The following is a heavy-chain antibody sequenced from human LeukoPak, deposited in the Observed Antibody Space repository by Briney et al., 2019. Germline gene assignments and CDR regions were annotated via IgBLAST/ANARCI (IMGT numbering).Heavy chain of an antibody. V-gene: IGHV4-59*01. CDR1: GGSISSYF. D-gene: IGHD6-13*01. J-gene: IGHJ4*02. CDR3: AREGQYSSSWYIDY. CDR2: ISDSGRT. Sequence: SETLSLTCIVSGGSISSYFWTWIRQPPGKGLEWIGYISDSGRTSYSPSLKSRVTISVDTSKNLFSLKLSSVTAADTSVYYCAREGQYSSSWYIDYWGQGTLVTVSS.